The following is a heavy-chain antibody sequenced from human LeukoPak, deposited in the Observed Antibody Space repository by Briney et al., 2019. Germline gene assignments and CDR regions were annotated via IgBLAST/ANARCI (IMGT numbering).Heavy chain of an antibody. CDR2: ISSSSSYI. CDR3: AFRIYDYVWGSYRSNDAFDI. J-gene: IGHJ3*02. CDR1: GFTFSSYA. D-gene: IGHD3-16*02. Sequence: GGSLRLSCAASGFTFSSYAMSWVRQAPGKGLEWVSSISSSSSYIYYADSVKGRFTISRDNAKNSLYLQMNSLRAEDTAVYYCAFRIYDYVWGSYRSNDAFDIWGQGTMVTVSS. V-gene: IGHV3-21*01.